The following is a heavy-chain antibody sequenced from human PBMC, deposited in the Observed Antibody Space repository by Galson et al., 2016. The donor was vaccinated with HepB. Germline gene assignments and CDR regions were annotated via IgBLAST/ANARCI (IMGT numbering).Heavy chain of an antibody. CDR2: VWYDGTNE. CDR1: GFNFRDFG. V-gene: IGHV3-33*01. Sequence: LRLSCAASGFNFRDFGMHWIRQTPGKGLEWVAFVWYDGTNEDYIDSVRGRFTISRDNSKNTLYLQMNRLRAEDTAVYFCAGNYYGSGAYTIDPWGQGTLVTVSS. J-gene: IGHJ5*02. D-gene: IGHD3-10*01. CDR3: AGNYYGSGAYTIDP.